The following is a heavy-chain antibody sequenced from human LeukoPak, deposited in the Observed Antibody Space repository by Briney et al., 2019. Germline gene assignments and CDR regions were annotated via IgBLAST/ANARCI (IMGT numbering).Heavy chain of an antibody. D-gene: IGHD4-23*01. Sequence: GGSLRLFCAASGFTVRSNYMSWVRQAPGKGLEGVSVIYSGGSTYYADSVKGRFTISRDNSKNTLYLQMNRLRAEDMAVYYCARGGFYGGKDYWGQGTLVTVSS. CDR1: GFTVRSNY. J-gene: IGHJ4*02. V-gene: IGHV3-66*02. CDR2: IYSGGST. CDR3: ARGGFYGGKDY.